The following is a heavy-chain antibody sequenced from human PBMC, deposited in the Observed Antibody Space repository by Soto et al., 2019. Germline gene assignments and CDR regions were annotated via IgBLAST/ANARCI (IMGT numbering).Heavy chain of an antibody. CDR1: GFTFSSYW. CDR2: MNEDGGTT. V-gene: IGHV3-74*01. Sequence: PGGYLRLSCAASGFTFSSYWMHWVRQAPGKGLVWVSRMNEDGGTTDYADSVKGRFTISRDNAKNTLYLQMNSLRVEDTAVYYCARDLSGRAHVWCQRTSGTRS. CDR3: ARDLSGRAHV. D-gene: IGHD3-10*01. J-gene: IGHJ6*02.